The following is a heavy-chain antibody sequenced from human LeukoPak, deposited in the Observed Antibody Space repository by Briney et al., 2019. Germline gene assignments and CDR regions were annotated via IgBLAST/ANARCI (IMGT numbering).Heavy chain of an antibody. CDR3: ARGRDLGQDY. D-gene: IGHD3-16*01. CDR1: GASVSSFY. V-gene: IGHV4-59*02. Sequence: SETLSLTCTVSGASVSSFYWNWIRQPPGKGLEWIGYISNRGSPNYNPSLKSRVTMSIDTSKNQFSLKLNSVTAADTAVYFCARGRDLGQDYWGQGTLVTVSS. CDR2: ISNRGSP. J-gene: IGHJ4*02.